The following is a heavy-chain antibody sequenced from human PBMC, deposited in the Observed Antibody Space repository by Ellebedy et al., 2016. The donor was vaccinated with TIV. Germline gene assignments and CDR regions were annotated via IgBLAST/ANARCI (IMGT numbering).Heavy chain of an antibody. CDR1: GFTFNTYW. D-gene: IGHD3-10*01. V-gene: IGHV3-7*01. CDR2: IKQDGSEK. J-gene: IGHJ4*02. CDR3: ARVPRGPDY. Sequence: GESLKISCAASGFTFNTYWLSWVRQAPGKGLEWVATIKQDGSEKYYVDSVKGRFTISRDNAKNSVYLHMNSLRAEDTAVYYCARVPRGPDYWGQGTLVTVSS.